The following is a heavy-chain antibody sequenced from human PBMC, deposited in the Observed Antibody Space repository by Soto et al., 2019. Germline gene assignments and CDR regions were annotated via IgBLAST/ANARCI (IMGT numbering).Heavy chain of an antibody. CDR3: ARGPYSSSSSDY. Sequence: GESLKISCAASGFTVSSNYMSWVRQAPGKGLEWVSVIYSGGSTYYADSVKGRFTISRDNSKNTLYLQMNSLRAEDTAVYYCARGPYSSSSSDYWGQGTLVTVSS. J-gene: IGHJ4*02. CDR1: GFTVSSNY. CDR2: IYSGGST. D-gene: IGHD6-6*01. V-gene: IGHV3-66*01.